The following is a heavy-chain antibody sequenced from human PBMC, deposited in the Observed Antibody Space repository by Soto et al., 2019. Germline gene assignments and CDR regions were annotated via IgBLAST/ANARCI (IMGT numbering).Heavy chain of an antibody. CDR3: ACPLGGYFDF. J-gene: IGHJ4*02. D-gene: IGHD3-16*01. CDR1: GASISNVTFY. Sequence: PSETLSLTCTVSGASISNVTFYWAWIRQPPGKGLEWIATISYSETNYYNPSLQSRLTRYVDKSKNLLSLKLTSVTAADTAVYYCACPLGGYFDFWGQGTLVTVSS. CDR2: ISYSETN. V-gene: IGHV4-39*01.